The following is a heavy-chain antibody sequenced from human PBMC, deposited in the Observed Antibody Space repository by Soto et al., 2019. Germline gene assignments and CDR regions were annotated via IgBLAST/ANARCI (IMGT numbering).Heavy chain of an antibody. CDR3: ARGLKEVAGTSDAFDI. J-gene: IGHJ3*02. D-gene: IGHD6-19*01. CDR2: ISGSGGAT. V-gene: IGHV3-23*01. Sequence: ISGSGGATNYADSVKGRFTISRDRPRVTQYVHVKSLRAEDTAVYYCARGLKEVAGTSDAFDIWGQGTMVTVSS.